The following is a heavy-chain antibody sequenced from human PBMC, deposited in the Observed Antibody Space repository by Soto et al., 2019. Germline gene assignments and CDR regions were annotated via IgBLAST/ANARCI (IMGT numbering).Heavy chain of an antibody. D-gene: IGHD6-6*01. J-gene: IGHJ6*02. Sequence: QVQLQESGPGLVKPSQTLSLTCTVSGGSISSGGYYWTWIRQHPGKGLEWIGYNYYSGITYYNPSLKSRVGISLNTSQNQFSLKLSSVTAADTAVYYCARGSSIAGLYYGMDVWGQGTTVTVSS. V-gene: IGHV4-31*03. CDR2: NYYSGIT. CDR1: GGSISSGGYY. CDR3: ARGSSIAGLYYGMDV.